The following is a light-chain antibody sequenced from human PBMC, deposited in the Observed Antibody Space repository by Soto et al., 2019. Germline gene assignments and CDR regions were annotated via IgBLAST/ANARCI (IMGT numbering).Light chain of an antibody. J-gene: IGKJ4*01. CDR1: QSASSSY. CDR2: GAS. Sequence: PGERVTLSCRASQSASSSYLTWYQQKPGQAPRLLIYGASTRATSISARFSGSGSGTEFTLTISSLQSEDFAVYYCQQYNNWPLTFGGGTKVDI. CDR3: QQYNNWPLT. V-gene: IGKV3D-15*01.